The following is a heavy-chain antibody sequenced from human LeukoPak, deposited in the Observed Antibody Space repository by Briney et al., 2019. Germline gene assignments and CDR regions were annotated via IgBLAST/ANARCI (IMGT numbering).Heavy chain of an antibody. D-gene: IGHD3-16*02. CDR1: GGSISSHY. J-gene: IGHJ4*02. CDR2: INHSGST. CDR3: ARGRYLPLYFDY. Sequence: SETLSLTCTVSGGSISSHYWNWIRQPPGKGLEWIGEINHSGSTNYNPSLKSRVTISVDTSKNQFSLKLSSVTAADTAVYYCARGRYLPLYFDYWGQGTLVTVSS. V-gene: IGHV4-34*01.